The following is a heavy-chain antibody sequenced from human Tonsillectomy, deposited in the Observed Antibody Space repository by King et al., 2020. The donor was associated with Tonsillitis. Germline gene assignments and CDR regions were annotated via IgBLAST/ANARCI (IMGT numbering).Heavy chain of an antibody. Sequence: VQLVESGGGLVKPGRSLRLSCAASGFTFSTYPMNWVRQAQGKGLEWVSSISSSSTYIYYADSVKGRFTISRDNAKNSLYLQMNSLRADDTAVYYCVGXMGGGAFNIWGQGTXVTVSS. V-gene: IGHV3-21*01. J-gene: IGHJ3*02. CDR3: VGXMGGGAFNI. CDR1: GFTFSTYP. CDR2: ISSSSTYI. D-gene: IGHD3-16*01.